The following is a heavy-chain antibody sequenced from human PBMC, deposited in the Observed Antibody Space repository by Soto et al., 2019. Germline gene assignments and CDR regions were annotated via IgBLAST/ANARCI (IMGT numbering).Heavy chain of an antibody. CDR2: IYYSGST. CDR1: GGSIISYY. V-gene: IGHV4-59*12. CDR3: ARTSYDSSGTAADP. Sequence: SETLSLTCTVSGGSIISYYWSWIRQPPGKGLEWIGYIYYSGSTYYNPSLKSRVTISVDTSKNQFSLKLSSVTAADTAVYYCARTSYDSSGTAADPWGQGTLVTSPQ. D-gene: IGHD3-22*01. J-gene: IGHJ5*02.